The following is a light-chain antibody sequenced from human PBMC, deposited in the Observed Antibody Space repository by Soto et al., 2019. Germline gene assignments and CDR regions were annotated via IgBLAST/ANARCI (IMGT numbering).Light chain of an antibody. J-gene: IGKJ1*01. CDR1: QNVISN. Sequence: EIVMPQSPATLSVSPGERATLSCRASQNVISNLSWYQQKPAPAPRLLIYGASTRATGIPARFSGSGSGTEFTLTISSLQFEDFAVYYCQQYNNWQTFGQGTKVQIK. V-gene: IGKV3-15*01. CDR2: GAS. CDR3: QQYNNWQT.